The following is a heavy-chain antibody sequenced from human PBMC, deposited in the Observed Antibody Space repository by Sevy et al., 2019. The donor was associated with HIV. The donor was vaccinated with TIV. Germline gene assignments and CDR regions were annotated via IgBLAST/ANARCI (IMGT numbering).Heavy chain of an antibody. D-gene: IGHD2-2*02. CDR3: ARLRWDLVVVPGATPGCYFDS. Sequence: SETLSLTCTVSGDSINTYYWSWIRQPPGKGLEWIGYVSHSGITNYNPSLKSRVSMSVDTSTNQFSLKVKSVTAADTAVYYCARLRWDLVVVPGATPGCYFDSWGQGTLVTVSS. V-gene: IGHV4-59*08. CDR2: VSHSGIT. J-gene: IGHJ4*02. CDR1: GDSINTYY.